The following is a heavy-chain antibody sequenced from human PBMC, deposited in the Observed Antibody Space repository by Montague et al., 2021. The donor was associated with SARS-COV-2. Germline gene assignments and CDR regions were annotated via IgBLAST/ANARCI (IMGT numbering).Heavy chain of an antibody. CDR1: GGSISSYY. Sequence: SETLSLTCTVSGGSISSYYWSWIRQPPGKGLEWIGYIYYSGSTNYNPSLKSRVTISVGTSKNQFSLKPSSVTAADTAVYSCARVVGDYDFWSGQYYYYYYMDVWGKGTTVTVSS. J-gene: IGHJ6*03. V-gene: IGHV4-59*01. D-gene: IGHD3-3*01. CDR3: ARVVGDYDFWSGQYYYYYYMDV. CDR2: IYYSGST.